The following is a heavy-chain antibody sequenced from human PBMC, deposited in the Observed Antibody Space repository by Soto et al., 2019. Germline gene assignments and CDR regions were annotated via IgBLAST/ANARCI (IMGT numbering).Heavy chain of an antibody. V-gene: IGHV4-34*01. J-gene: IGHJ4*02. D-gene: IGHD4-17*01. CDR2: INHSGST. Sequence: SETLSLTCAVYGGSFSGYDWSWIRQPPGKGLEWIGEINHSGSTNYNPSLKSRVTISVDTSKNQFSLKLSSVTAADTAVYYCARVHYGDYVDYWGQGTLVTVSS. CDR1: GGSFSGYD. CDR3: ARVHYGDYVDY.